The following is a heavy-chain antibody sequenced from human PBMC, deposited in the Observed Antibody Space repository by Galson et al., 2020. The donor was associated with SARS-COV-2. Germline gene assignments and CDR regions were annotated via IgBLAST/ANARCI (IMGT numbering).Heavy chain of an antibody. D-gene: IGHD3-22*01. J-gene: IGHJ4*02. CDR1: GGSFSDYY. CDR3: ARGTRDITMIVVVMTAVSCHFDH. Sequence: SQASETLSLTCAVYGGSFSDYYWSWIRQPPGRGLEWIGEINHRGRTSYNPSPKSRVTISVDESKKQFSLNLSSVTAADSGLYYCARGTRDITMIVVVMTAVSCHFDHWGQGTLVTVSS. CDR2: INHRGRT. V-gene: IGHV4-34*01.